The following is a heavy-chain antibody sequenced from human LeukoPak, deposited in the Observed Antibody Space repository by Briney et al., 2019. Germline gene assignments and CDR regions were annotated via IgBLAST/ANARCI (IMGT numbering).Heavy chain of an antibody. CDR3: AKDIRMGAVAGSFDY. J-gene: IGHJ4*02. CDR2: ISGDGGST. CDR1: GFTFDDYA. Sequence: GGSLRLSCGASGFTFDDYAMHWVRQAPGKGLEWVSLISGDGGSTYYADSVKGRFTISRDNSKNSLYLQMNSLRTEDTALYYCAKDIRMGAVAGSFDYWGQGTLVTVSS. V-gene: IGHV3-43*02. D-gene: IGHD6-19*01.